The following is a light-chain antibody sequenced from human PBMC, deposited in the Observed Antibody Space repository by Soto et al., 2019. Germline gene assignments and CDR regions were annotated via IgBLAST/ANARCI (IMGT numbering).Light chain of an antibody. CDR2: KVS. CDR1: SSDVGGNKY. V-gene: IGLV2-14*01. CDR3: TSSTSDSLYV. Sequence: QSALTQPASVSGSPRQSITISCTGTSSDVGGNKYVSWYQQYPGKVPKLLINKVSNRPSGVSNRFSGSKSGNTASLTISGLLAEDEADYFCTSSTSDSLYVFGTGTKVTVL. J-gene: IGLJ1*01.